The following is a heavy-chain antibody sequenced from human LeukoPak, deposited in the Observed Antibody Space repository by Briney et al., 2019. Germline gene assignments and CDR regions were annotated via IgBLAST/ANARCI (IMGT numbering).Heavy chain of an antibody. D-gene: IGHD6-19*01. Sequence: LAGGSLRLSCAASGFTFSSYRMNWVRQAPGKGLEWVSYITSSSSIIYNADSVEGRFTISRDNAKNSLYLQMNSLRDEDTAVYYCARDAGYSSGWSHWYFDLWGRGTLVTVSS. CDR1: GFTFSSYR. CDR3: ARDAGYSSGWSHWYFDL. V-gene: IGHV3-48*02. CDR2: ITSSSSII. J-gene: IGHJ2*01.